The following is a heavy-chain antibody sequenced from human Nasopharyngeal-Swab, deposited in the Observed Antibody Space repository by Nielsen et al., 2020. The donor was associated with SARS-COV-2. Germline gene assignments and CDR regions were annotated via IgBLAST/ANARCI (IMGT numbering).Heavy chain of an antibody. V-gene: IGHV4-59*12. CDR2: IYYSGST. Sequence: WIRQPPGKGLEWIGYIYYSGSTNYNPSLKSRVTISVDTPKNQFSLKLSSVTAADTAVYYCARERLGYCSSTSCYGGERYYYYYYMDVWGKGTTVTVSS. CDR3: ARERLGYCSSTSCYGGERYYYYYYMDV. J-gene: IGHJ6*03. D-gene: IGHD2-2*01.